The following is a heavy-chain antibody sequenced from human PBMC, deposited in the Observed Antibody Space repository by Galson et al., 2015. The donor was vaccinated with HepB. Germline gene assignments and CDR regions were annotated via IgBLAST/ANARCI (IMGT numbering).Heavy chain of an antibody. V-gene: IGHV3-48*04. Sequence: SLRLSCAASGFTFSSYNMNWVRQAPGKGLEWVSYISSSSSTIYYADTVRGRFTISRGNAKNSLYLQMNSRRAEDTAVYYCARDRGGSGSYVTYYYGMDVWCQVTTVTVSS. CDR1: GFTFSSYN. D-gene: IGHD3-10*01. CDR3: ARDRGGSGSYVTYYYGMDV. CDR2: ISSSSSTI. J-gene: IGHJ6*02.